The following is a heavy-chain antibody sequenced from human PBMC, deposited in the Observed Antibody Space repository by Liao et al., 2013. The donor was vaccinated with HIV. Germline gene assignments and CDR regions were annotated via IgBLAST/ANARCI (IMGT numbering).Heavy chain of an antibody. CDR2: IYYSGGT. CDR3: ARVGFKYSVDY. Sequence: QVHLQESGPGLVKPSETLSLTCTVSGGSISSGDHYWSWIRQPPGKGLEWIGNIYYSGGTYYNPSLKSRLSISLDTSKNQFSLKLSSVTAADTAVYYCARVGFKYSVDYWGQGTLVTVSS. D-gene: IGHD2/OR15-2a*01. CDR1: GGSISSGDHY. V-gene: IGHV4-30-4*08. J-gene: IGHJ4*02.